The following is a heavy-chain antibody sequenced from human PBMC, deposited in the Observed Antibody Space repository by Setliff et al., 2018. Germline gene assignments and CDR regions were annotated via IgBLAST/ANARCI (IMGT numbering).Heavy chain of an antibody. CDR2: IRSKANSYAT. CDR1: GFSFSDSA. CDR3: ARDAPTPYYNFWSGILEY. J-gene: IGHJ4*02. V-gene: IGHV3-73*01. D-gene: IGHD3-3*01. Sequence: PGGSLRLSCAASGFSFSDSAMHWVRQASGKGLEWIGRIRSKANSYATAYAASVKGRFTISRDDSKNTLYLQMNTLRVEDTALYYCARDAPTPYYNFWSGILEYWGQGALVTVSS.